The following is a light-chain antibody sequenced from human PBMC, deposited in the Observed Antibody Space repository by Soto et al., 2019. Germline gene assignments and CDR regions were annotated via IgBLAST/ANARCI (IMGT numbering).Light chain of an antibody. CDR3: RQFNSYPYT. CDR2: DAS. J-gene: IGKJ2*01. Sequence: AIQLTQSPSSLSASVGDRVTITCRASQGISSALAWYQQKPGKAPKLLIYDASSLESGVPSRFSGSGSGTDFTLVISSLQPEDFATYYCRQFNSYPYTFGQGTKLEIK. CDR1: QGISSA. V-gene: IGKV1-13*02.